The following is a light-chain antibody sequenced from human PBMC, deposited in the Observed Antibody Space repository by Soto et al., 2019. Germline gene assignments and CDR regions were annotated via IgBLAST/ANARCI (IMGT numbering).Light chain of an antibody. CDR1: QSVSNNF. V-gene: IGKV3-20*01. Sequence: EIVLTQSPGTLSLSPGEGATLSCRASQSVSNNFLAWYQQKPGQAPRLLIYAASTRVTGIPDRFSGSGSGTDFTLTISRLEPEDFAVYYCQQYGISPKTFGQGTKVDIK. CDR3: QQYGISPKT. CDR2: AAS. J-gene: IGKJ1*01.